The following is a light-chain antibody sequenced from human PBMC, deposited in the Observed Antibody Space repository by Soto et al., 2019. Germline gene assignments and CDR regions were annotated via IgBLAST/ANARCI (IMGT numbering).Light chain of an antibody. V-gene: IGKV1-39*01. J-gene: IGKJ5*01. CDR3: QQSFGVPIA. CDR2: GAS. CDR1: QSISTY. Sequence: IQVTQSPPSLSGCVADRVTITCRASQSISTYLNWYQQKPGKAPKLLIFGASTLQSGVPSRFSGSGSGTDFNFTITSLQPEDFATYYCQQSFGVPIAFGQGTRLEIK.